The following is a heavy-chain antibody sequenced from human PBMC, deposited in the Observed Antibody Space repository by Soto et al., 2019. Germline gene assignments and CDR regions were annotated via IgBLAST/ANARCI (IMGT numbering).Heavy chain of an antibody. CDR1: GYTFTGYY. V-gene: IGHV1-2*02. J-gene: IGHJ4*02. CDR2: INPNSGGT. D-gene: IGHD3-22*01. CDR3: ARDPLQDNYYDSSGYFH. Sequence: QVQLVQSGAEVKKPGASVKVSCKASGYTFTGYYMHWVRQAPGQGLEWMGWINPNSGGTNYAQKFQGRVTMTRDTSISTAYMELSRLRSDDTAAYYCARDPLQDNYYDSSGYFHWGQGTLVTVSS.